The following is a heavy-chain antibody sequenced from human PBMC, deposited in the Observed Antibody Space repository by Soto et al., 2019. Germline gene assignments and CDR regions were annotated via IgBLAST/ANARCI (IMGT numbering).Heavy chain of an antibody. CDR1: GDSIDTYY. Sequence: QVQLQESGPGLVKPSETLSLTCTFSGDSIDTYYWSWIRQPPGKGLEWIGYVSDSGRPYYNPSFKSRVTISLTASENQHSLKLTSVIAADTAVYFSARTWDNWFDPWGQGTLVTVSS. V-gene: IGHV4-59*01. CDR2: VSDSGRP. CDR3: ARTWDNWFDP. J-gene: IGHJ5*02. D-gene: IGHD3-16*01.